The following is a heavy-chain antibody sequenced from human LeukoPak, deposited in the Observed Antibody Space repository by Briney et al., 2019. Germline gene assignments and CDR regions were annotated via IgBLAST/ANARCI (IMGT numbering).Heavy chain of an antibody. D-gene: IGHD2-15*01. CDR2: ISSSSSYI. CDR1: GFTFSNYW. V-gene: IGHV3-21*04. Sequence: PGGSLRLSCVASGFTFSNYWMSWVRQAPGKGLEWVSSISSSSSYIYYADSVKGRFTISRDNAKNSLSLQMNSLRAEDTAVYYCARHQVIAALFDYWGQGTLVTVSS. CDR3: ARHQVIAALFDY. J-gene: IGHJ4*02.